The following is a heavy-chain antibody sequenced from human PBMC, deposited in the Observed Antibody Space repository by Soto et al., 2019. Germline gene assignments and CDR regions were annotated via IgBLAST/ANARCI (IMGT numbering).Heavy chain of an antibody. D-gene: IGHD2-21*01. Sequence: SETLSLTCTVSGGSMNSYYWTWVRQPPGKGLEWIRYVYDSGTSKYNASLESRITMSLDKSRNQFSLSLSYVTAADTAVYFCARYSPPKKSFDSNPGWLDPWGQGTLVTVSS. CDR1: GGSMNSYY. CDR3: ARYSPPKKSFDSNPGWLDP. V-gene: IGHV4-59*01. J-gene: IGHJ5*02. CDR2: VYDSGTS.